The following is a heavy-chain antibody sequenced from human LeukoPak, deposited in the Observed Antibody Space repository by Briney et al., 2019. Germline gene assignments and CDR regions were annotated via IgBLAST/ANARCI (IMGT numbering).Heavy chain of an antibody. V-gene: IGHV1-18*01. J-gene: IGHJ3*02. CDR3: ASTGAAANAFDI. D-gene: IGHD6-13*01. CDR2: ISAYNGNT. CDR1: GYTFASYG. Sequence: ASVKVSCKASGYTFASYGISWVRQAPGQGLEWMGWISAYNGNTNYAQKLQGRVTMTTDTSTSTAYMELRSLRSDDTAVYYCASTGAAANAFDIWGQGTMVTVSS.